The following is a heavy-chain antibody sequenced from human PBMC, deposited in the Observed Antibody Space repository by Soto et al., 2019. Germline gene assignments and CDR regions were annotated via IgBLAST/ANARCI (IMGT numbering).Heavy chain of an antibody. Sequence: QITLKESGPTLVKPTQTLTLTCTFSGFSLTANGVGVGWIRQPPGKALEWLALIYWDDNKRYSPSLESRLTITKDPSKNPVVLTLTNMEPVDTGTYFCAHSSDFGSGSEYFDYWGQGTLVAVSS. J-gene: IGHJ4*01. CDR1: GFSLTANGVG. D-gene: IGHD3-10*01. CDR2: IYWDDNK. V-gene: IGHV2-5*02. CDR3: AHSSDFGSGSEYFDY.